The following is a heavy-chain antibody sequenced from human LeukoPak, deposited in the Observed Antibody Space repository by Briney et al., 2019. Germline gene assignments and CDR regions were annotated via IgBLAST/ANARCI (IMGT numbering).Heavy chain of an antibody. CDR2: INPNTGNT. CDR3: AISGHCSSTSCLDY. Sequence: GASVKVSCKASGYTFTGYYLHWVRQAPGQRLEWMGWINPNTGNTEYAQNFQGRVTMTRDTSISTAYMELSRLRSDDTAVYYCAISGHCSSTSCLDYWGQGTLVTVSS. D-gene: IGHD2-2*01. J-gene: IGHJ4*02. V-gene: IGHV1-2*02. CDR1: GYTFTGYY.